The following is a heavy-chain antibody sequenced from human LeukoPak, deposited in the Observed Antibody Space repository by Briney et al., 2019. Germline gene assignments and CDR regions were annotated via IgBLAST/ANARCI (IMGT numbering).Heavy chain of an antibody. J-gene: IGHJ4*02. CDR1: GYSISSGYY. V-gene: IGHV4-38-2*02. Sequence: PSETLSLTCTVSGYSISSGYYWGWIRPPPGKGLEWIGTIYRSGSTYYNPSLKSRVTISGDTTKNQFSLKLSSVTAADTAVYYCARGRGYSYANYFDYWAQGTLVTVSS. CDR2: IYRSGST. CDR3: ARGRGYSYANYFDY. D-gene: IGHD5-18*01.